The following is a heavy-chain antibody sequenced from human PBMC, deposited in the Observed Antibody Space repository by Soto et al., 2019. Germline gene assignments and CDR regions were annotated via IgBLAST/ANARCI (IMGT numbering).Heavy chain of an antibody. CDR2: INPNSGGT. V-gene: IGHV1-2*04. CDR3: ARVNRFLEWLFMAV. J-gene: IGHJ6*02. CDR1: GYTFTGYY. D-gene: IGHD3-3*01. Sequence: ASVKVSCKASGYTFTGYYMHWVRQAPGQGLEWMGWINPNSGGTNYARKFQGWVTMTRDTSISTAYMELSRLRSDDTAVYYCARVNRFLEWLFMAVWGQGTTVTVSS.